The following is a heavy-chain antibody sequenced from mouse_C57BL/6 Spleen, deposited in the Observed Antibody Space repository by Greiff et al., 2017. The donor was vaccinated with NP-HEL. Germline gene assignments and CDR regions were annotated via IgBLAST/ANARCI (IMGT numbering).Heavy chain of an antibody. CDR2: INYDGSST. V-gene: IGHV5-16*01. Sequence: EVKLVESEGGLVQPGSSMKLSCTASGFTFSDYYMAWVRQVPEKGLEWVANINYDGSSTYYLDSLKSRFIISRDNAKNILYLQMSSLKSEDTATYYCARGVGSSGYYFDYWGQGTTLTVSS. D-gene: IGHD3-2*02. CDR1: GFTFSDYY. CDR3: ARGVGSSGYYFDY. J-gene: IGHJ2*01.